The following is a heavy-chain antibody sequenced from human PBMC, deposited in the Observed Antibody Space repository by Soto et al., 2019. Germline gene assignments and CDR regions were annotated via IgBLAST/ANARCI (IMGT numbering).Heavy chain of an antibody. CDR3: ARDPAP. J-gene: IGHJ5*02. V-gene: IGHV4-34*01. CDR2: INNSGTT. CDR1: GGSFSGYY. Sequence: SETLSLTCAVYGGSFSGYYWTWIRQPPGTGLEWIGDINNSGTTNYNPSLKSRVTISVDTSKNQFSLKLTSVTAADTAVYYCARDPAPWGQGTLVTVSS.